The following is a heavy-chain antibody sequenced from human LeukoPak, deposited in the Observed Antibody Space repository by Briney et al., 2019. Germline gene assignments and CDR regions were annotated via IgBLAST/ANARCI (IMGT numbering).Heavy chain of an antibody. Sequence: SETLSLTCAVYGGSFSGYYWSWIRQPPGKGLEWIGEINHRGSTNYNPSLKSRVTISVDTSKNQFSLKLSSVPAADTAVYYCARDGYNWAAFDIWGEGTMVTASS. CDR3: ARDGYNWAAFDI. CDR2: INHRGST. D-gene: IGHD5-24*01. CDR1: GGSFSGYY. J-gene: IGHJ3*02. V-gene: IGHV4-34*01.